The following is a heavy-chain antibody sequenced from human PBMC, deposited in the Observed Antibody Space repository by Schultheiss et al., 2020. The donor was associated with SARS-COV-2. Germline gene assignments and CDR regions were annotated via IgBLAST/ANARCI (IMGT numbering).Heavy chain of an antibody. CDR2: ISGSGGST. V-gene: IGHV3-23*01. CDR1: GFTLGDYA. Sequence: GGSLRLSCTASGFTLGDYAVSWVRQAPGKGLEWVSAISGSGGSTYYADSVKGRFTISRDNSKNTLYLQMNSLRAEDTAVYYCASGGGDAFDIWGQGTMVTVSS. CDR3: ASGGGDAFDI. J-gene: IGHJ3*02. D-gene: IGHD3-16*01.